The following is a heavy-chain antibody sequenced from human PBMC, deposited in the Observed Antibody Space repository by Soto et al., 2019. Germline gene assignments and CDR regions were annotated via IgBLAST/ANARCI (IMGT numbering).Heavy chain of an antibody. CDR1: GFTFSSYG. J-gene: IGHJ4*02. Sequence: GGSLRLSCAASGFTFSSYGMHWVRQAPGKGLEWVAVISYDGSNKYYADSVKGRFTISRDNSKNTLYLQMNSLRAEDTAVYYCAKDPRGYSYGSYYFDYWGQGTLVTVSS. V-gene: IGHV3-30*18. CDR3: AKDPRGYSYGSYYFDY. D-gene: IGHD5-18*01. CDR2: ISYDGSNK.